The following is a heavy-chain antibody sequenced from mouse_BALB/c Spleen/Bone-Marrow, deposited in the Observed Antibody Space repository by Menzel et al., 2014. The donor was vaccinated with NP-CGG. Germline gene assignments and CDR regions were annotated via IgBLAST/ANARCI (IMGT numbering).Heavy chain of an antibody. D-gene: IGHD1-1*01. CDR3: ARGRTTVVSDY. CDR2: IEPSDSYT. Sequence: VQLQQSGAEVVKPGASVKVSCKASGYTFTNYWMQRVKQRPGQGLGWIGEIEPSDSYTNYNQDFKGKATLTVDKSSSTAYMQLSSLASEDSAVYYCARGRTTVVSDYWGQGTSLTVSS. CDR1: GYTFTNYW. V-gene: IGHV1-69*02. J-gene: IGHJ2*02.